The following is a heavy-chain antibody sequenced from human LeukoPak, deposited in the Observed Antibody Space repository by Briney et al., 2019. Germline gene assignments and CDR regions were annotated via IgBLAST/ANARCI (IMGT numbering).Heavy chain of an antibody. CDR3: ARQRTLIVYDSSGYYYPEALGV. CDR1: GFIFSSYA. J-gene: IGHJ3*01. CDR2: ISYDGSNK. Sequence: GGSLRLSCAASGFIFSSYAMHWVRQAPGEGLEWVAVISYDGSNKYYADSVKGRFTISRDSSKNTLFLRMHILRAEDTAVYYCARQRTLIVYDSSGYYYPEALGVWGQGTMFTVSS. V-gene: IGHV3-30-3*01. D-gene: IGHD3-22*01.